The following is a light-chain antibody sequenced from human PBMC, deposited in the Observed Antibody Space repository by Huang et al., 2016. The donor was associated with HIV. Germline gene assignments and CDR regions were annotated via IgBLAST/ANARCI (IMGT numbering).Light chain of an antibody. J-gene: IGKJ5*01. CDR1: QGISNW. Sequence: DIQMNQSPFSVSASKGDRVTITCRASQGISNWLAWYQQKPGKAPKLLIYAASTLRGGVPSRFSGSGSGTEFTLTVSSLQPEDFATYYCQQANNFPITFGQGTRLEIK. CDR2: AAS. CDR3: QQANNFPIT. V-gene: IGKV1-12*01.